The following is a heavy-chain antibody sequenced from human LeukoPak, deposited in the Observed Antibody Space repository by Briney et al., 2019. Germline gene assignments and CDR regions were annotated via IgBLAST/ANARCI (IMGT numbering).Heavy chain of an antibody. Sequence: QPGGSLRLSCAASGFTFSSYAMSWFRQAPGKGLEWVSAISGSGGSTYYADSVKGRFTISRDNSKNTLYLQMNSLRAEDTAVYYCAKDRRFGELYFDYWGQGTLVTVSS. J-gene: IGHJ4*02. CDR1: GFTFSSYA. CDR3: AKDRRFGELYFDY. V-gene: IGHV3-23*01. CDR2: ISGSGGST. D-gene: IGHD3-10*01.